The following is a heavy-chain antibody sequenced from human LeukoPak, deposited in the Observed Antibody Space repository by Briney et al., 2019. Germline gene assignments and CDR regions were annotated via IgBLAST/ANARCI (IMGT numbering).Heavy chain of an antibody. CDR1: GVSISSYY. Sequence: SETLSLTCTVSGVSISSYYWSWIRQPPGKGLEWIGYIYYSGSTNYNPSLKSRVTISVDTSKNQFSLKLSSVTAADTAVYYCASSPGRQSSGWYYFDYWGQGTLVTVSS. J-gene: IGHJ4*02. CDR3: ASSPGRQSSGWYYFDY. V-gene: IGHV4-59*08. D-gene: IGHD6-19*01. CDR2: IYYSGST.